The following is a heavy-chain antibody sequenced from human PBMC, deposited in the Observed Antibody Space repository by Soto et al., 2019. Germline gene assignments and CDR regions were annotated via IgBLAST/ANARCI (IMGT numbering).Heavy chain of an antibody. CDR2: IYPGDSDT. Sequence: GESLKISCKGSGYSFTSYWIAWVRQMPGKGLEWMGVIYPGDSDTRYSPSFQGQVTISADKSISTAYLQWSSLKTSDTAIYYCASKISWVQHWGQGTLVTVSS. D-gene: IGHD1-26*01. J-gene: IGHJ1*01. CDR3: ASKISWVQH. V-gene: IGHV5-51*01. CDR1: GYSFTSYW.